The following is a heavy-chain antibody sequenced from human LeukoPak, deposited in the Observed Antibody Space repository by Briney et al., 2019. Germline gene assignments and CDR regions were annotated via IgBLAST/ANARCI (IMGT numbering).Heavy chain of an antibody. D-gene: IGHD2-21*01. V-gene: IGHV3-64*01. J-gene: IGHJ3*02. CDR1: GFTFSSYA. Sequence: PGGSLRLSCAASGFTFSSYAMHWVRQAPGKGLEYVSAISSNGGSTYYANSVKGRFTISRDNSKNTLYLQMGSLRAEDTAVYYCARIVVVMGMAFDIWGQGTMVTVSS. CDR2: ISSNGGST. CDR3: ARIVVVMGMAFDI.